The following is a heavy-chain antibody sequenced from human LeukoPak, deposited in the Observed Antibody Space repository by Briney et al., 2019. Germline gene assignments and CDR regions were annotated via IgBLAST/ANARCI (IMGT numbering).Heavy chain of an antibody. CDR3: ARSESXYXVXXLFDY. CDR1: GGSISSYY. D-gene: IGHD5-12*01. Sequence: KSSETLSLTCTVSGGSISSYYWSWIRQPPGKGLEWIXYIXYSGSTNYNPSLKSRVTISVDTSKNQFSLKLSSVTAADTAVYYCARSESXYXVXXLFDYWGQGTLVTVSS. CDR2: IXYSGST. V-gene: IGHV4-59*01. J-gene: IGHJ4*02.